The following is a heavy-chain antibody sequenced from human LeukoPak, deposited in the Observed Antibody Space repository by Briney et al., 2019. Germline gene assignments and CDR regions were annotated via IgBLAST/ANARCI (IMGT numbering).Heavy chain of an antibody. D-gene: IGHD6-13*01. J-gene: IGHJ4*02. CDR3: ARTKQQFMDY. CDR2: ISSSSSTI. Sequence: GGSLTLSCEVSGLTSSDHPMNWVRQAPGKGLEWVSYISSSSSTIYYADSVKGRFTISRDNAKNSLYLQMNSLRAEDTAVYYCARTKQQFMDYWGQGTLVTVSS. CDR1: GLTSSDHP. V-gene: IGHV3-48*04.